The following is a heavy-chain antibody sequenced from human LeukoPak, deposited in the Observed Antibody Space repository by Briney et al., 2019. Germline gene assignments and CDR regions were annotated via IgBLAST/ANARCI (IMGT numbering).Heavy chain of an antibody. CDR2: ISYDGSNK. V-gene: IGHV3-30*18. CDR3: AKDKQLWLISPPDY. D-gene: IGHD5-18*01. CDR1: GFTFSSYG. J-gene: IGHJ4*02. Sequence: GRSLRLSCAASGFTFSSYGMHWVRQVPGKGLEWVAVISYDGSNKYYADSVKGRFTISRDNSKNTLYLQMNSLRAEDTAVYYCAKDKQLWLISPPDYWGQGTLVTVSS.